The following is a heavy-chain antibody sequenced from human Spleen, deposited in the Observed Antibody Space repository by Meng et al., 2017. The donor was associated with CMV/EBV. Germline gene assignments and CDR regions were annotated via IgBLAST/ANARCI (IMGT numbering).Heavy chain of an antibody. CDR2: IYHIGSP. CDR1: GDSVSGYS. J-gene: IGHJ4*03. V-gene: IGHV4-59*02. CDR3: ARDTADFWSGSFVY. D-gene: IGHD3-3*01. Sequence: SETLSLTCSVSGDSVSGYSWSWIRQPPGKGLEWIGSIYHIGSPSYDPSLRSRVTMSIDTSKSQFSLQLNSVTAADPAVYFCARDTADFWSGSFVYWGQGILVTVSS.